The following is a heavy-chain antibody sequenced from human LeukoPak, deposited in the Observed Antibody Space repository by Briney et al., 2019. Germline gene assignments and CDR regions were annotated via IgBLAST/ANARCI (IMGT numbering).Heavy chain of an antibody. CDR1: GFTFSHYA. J-gene: IGHJ4*02. CDR2: ISYVGNNE. CDR3: AKGRENYYDSSDNFDY. V-gene: IGHV3-30-3*02. Sequence: GGSLRLSCVVSGFTFSHYAMHWVRQAPGKGLEWVALISYVGNNEYYADSVKGRFTLSRDNSKNTLYLEMNSLRPEDTAVYYCAKGRENYYDSSDNFDYWGQGTLVTVSS. D-gene: IGHD3-22*01.